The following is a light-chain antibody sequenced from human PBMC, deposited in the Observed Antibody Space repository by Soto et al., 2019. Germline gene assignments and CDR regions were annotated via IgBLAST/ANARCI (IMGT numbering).Light chain of an antibody. CDR2: DAS. CDR1: QSISSY. CDR3: QQSSKWPLT. V-gene: IGKV3-11*01. Sequence: EIGLTQSPATLSLSPGERATLSCRASQSISSYLGWYQQKPGQAPRLLIYDASNRAAGIPARFSGSGSGTYFTLTISSREPEDFAVYYCQQSSKWPLTFGGGTKVEIK. J-gene: IGKJ4*01.